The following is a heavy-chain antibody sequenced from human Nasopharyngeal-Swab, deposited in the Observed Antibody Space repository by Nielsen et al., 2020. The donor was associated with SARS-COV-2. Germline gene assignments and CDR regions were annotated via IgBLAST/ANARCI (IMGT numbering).Heavy chain of an antibody. CDR3: VGNNWNYGGVGY. V-gene: IGHV3-21*01. CDR2: ISSSSSYI. J-gene: IGHJ4*02. CDR1: GFTFSSYS. Sequence: GESLKISCAASGFTFSSYSMNWVRQAPGKGLEWVSSISSSSSYIYYADSVMGRFTISRDNAKNSLYLQTNSLRAEDTAVYYCVGNNWNYGGVGYWGQGTLVTVSS. D-gene: IGHD1-7*01.